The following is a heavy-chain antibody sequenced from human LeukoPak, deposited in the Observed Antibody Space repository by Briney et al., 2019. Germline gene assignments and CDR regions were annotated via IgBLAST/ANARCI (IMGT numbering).Heavy chain of an antibody. CDR3: ARQGGASWYR. CDR2: IKQDGSDK. CDR1: GFTFSSYW. Sequence: GGSLRLSCAASGFTFSSYWMSWLRQAPGKGLEWVADIKQDGSDKYYVDSVKGRFTISRDNAKNSLYLQMNSPRPEDTAVYYCARQGGASWYRWGQGTLVTVSS. J-gene: IGHJ4*02. V-gene: IGHV3-7*01. D-gene: IGHD6-13*01.